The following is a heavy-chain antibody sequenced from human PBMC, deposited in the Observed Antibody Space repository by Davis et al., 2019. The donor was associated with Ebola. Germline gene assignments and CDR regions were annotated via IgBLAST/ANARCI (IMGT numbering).Heavy chain of an antibody. CDR2: INPNSGDT. J-gene: IGHJ3*02. D-gene: IGHD1-26*01. CDR3: ARTSIVGTTTTASDI. CDR1: RRLFYGFS. V-gene: IGHV1-2*06. Sequence: AASVKVSCKASRRLFYGFSWVRQAPGQGLEWMGQINPNSGDTSYAQRFPGRVTMTRDTSTSTAYMELSRLRSDDTAVYFCARTSIVGTTTTASDIWGQGTKVTVSS.